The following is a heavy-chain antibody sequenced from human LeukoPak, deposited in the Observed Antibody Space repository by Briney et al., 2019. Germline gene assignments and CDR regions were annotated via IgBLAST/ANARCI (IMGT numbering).Heavy chain of an antibody. Sequence: GGSLRLSCAASGFTFSNYGMHWVRQAPGKGLEWVAVISSDGGTKYYADSVKGRFTISRDNSKNTLYLEMNSLRAEDTAVYYCARDRITMIVVVMFDYWGQGTLVTVSS. V-gene: IGHV3-30*03. D-gene: IGHD3-22*01. CDR1: GFTFSNYG. J-gene: IGHJ4*02. CDR3: ARDRITMIVVVMFDY. CDR2: ISSDGGTK.